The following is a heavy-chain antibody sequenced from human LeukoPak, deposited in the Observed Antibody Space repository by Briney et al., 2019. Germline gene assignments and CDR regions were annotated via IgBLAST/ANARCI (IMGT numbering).Heavy chain of an antibody. CDR3: ARGMKVRNYYYYYYYMDV. CDR2: ISSSGSTI. Sequence: QPGGSLRLSCAASGFTFSSYEMNWVRQAPGKGLGWVSYISSSGSTIYYADSVKGRFTISRDNAKNSLYLQMNSLRAEDTAVYYCARGMKVRNYYYYYYYMDVWGKGTTVTVSS. D-gene: IGHD2-2*01. CDR1: GFTFSSYE. J-gene: IGHJ6*03. V-gene: IGHV3-48*03.